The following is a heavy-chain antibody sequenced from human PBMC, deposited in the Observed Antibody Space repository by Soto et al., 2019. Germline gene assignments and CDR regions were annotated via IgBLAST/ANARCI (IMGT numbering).Heavy chain of an antibody. V-gene: IGHV4-30-4*01. CDR2: IYYSGST. Sequence: SETLSLTCTVSGGSISSGDYYWSWIRQPPGKGLEWIGYIYYSGSTYYNQSLKRRVTKSVDTSKNQFSMKQSSVTAADSAVYYCARVSRVGYDFWSGYYTRPGGDDYWGQGTLVTVS. CDR1: GGSISSGDYY. CDR3: ARVSRVGYDFWSGYYTRPGGDDY. D-gene: IGHD3-3*01. J-gene: IGHJ4*02.